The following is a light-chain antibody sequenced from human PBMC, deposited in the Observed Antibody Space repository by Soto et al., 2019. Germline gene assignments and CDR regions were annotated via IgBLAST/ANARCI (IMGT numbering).Light chain of an antibody. J-gene: IGKJ5*01. CDR1: QSVSSN. CDR3: QQYGYSPIT. CDR2: GAS. V-gene: IGKV3-15*01. Sequence: EIVMTQSPATLSVSPGERATLSCRASQSVSSNLAWYQQKPGQAPRLLIYGASTRATGIPARFSGSGSGTDFTLTISSLEPEDFAVYYCQQYGYSPITFGQGTRLEIK.